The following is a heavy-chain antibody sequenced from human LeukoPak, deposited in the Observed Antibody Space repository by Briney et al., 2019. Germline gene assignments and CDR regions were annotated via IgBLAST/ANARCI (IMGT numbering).Heavy chain of an antibody. CDR1: GFTFISYG. CDR2: IGGYDGDR. CDR3: ARDLWSVYDTGGYYRDFDY. Sequence: AASVTVSCKASGFTFISYGFSWVRQAPGQGLEWVGWIGGYDGDRHYGENFQGRVTITTDTSTSTVYMEMRSLRSDDTAVYYCARDLWSVYDTGGYYRDFDYWGQGTLVTVSS. J-gene: IGHJ4*02. D-gene: IGHD3-22*01. V-gene: IGHV1-18*01.